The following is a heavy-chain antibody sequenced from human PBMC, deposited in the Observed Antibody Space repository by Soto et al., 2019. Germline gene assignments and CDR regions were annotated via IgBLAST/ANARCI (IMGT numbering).Heavy chain of an antibody. Sequence: AASVKVSCKASGYTFTGYYMHWVRQAPGQGLEWMGWINPNSGGTNYAQKFQGRVTMTGDTSISTAYMELSRLRSDDTAVYYCARGEWAYYDILTLGYYGMDVWGQGTTVTVPS. CDR3: ARGEWAYYDILTLGYYGMDV. CDR2: INPNSGGT. D-gene: IGHD3-9*01. V-gene: IGHV1-2*02. CDR1: GYTFTGYY. J-gene: IGHJ6*02.